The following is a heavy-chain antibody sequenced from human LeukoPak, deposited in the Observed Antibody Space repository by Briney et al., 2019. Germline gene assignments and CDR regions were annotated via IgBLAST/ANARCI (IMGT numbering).Heavy chain of an antibody. D-gene: IGHD2-15*01. CDR2: ISSSSYI. J-gene: IGHJ4*02. CDR3: ARASPSGYCSGGSCFIFDY. V-gene: IGHV3-21*01. CDR1: GFTFSSYS. Sequence: GGSLRLSCAASGFTFSSYSMNGVRQAPGKGLEWVSSISSSSYIYYADSVKGRFTISRDNAKNSLYLQMNSLRAEDTAVYYCARASPSGYCSGGSCFIFDYWGQGTLVTVSS.